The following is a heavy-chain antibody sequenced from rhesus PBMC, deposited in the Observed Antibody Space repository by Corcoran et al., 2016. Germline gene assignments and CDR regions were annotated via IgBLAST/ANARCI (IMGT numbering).Heavy chain of an antibody. CDR3: ARVRRGIAGTYYGLDS. D-gene: IGHD1-1-1*01. J-gene: IGHJ6*01. V-gene: IGHV4-165*01. Sequence: QVQLQESGPGLVKPSETLSLTCAVSGGSFSGYYWGWIRQPPGKGLEWIGYISGSSGSTDYNPALKSRVTISTDTSKNQFSLKLSSVTAADTAVYYCARVRRGIAGTYYGLDSWGQGVVVTVSS. CDR1: GGSFSGYY. CDR2: ISGSSGST.